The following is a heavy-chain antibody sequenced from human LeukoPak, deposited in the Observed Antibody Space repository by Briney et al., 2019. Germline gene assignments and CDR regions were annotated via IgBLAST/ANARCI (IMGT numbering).Heavy chain of an antibody. V-gene: IGHV3-33*01. CDR3: ARDKGPYYFDQ. J-gene: IGHJ4*02. CDR2: IWNDGSQK. Sequence: GGSLRLSCAASGFTFSSYGMHWVRQAPGKGLEWVAVIWNDGSQKYYADSVKGRFTISRDNSKNTLYLQMNSLRAEDTAVYYCARDKGPYYFDQWGQGTLLTVSS. CDR1: GFTFSSYG.